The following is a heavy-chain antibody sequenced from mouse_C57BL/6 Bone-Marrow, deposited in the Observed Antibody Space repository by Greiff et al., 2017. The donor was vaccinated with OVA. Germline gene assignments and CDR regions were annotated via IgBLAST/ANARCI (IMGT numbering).Heavy chain of an antibody. J-gene: IGHJ3*01. V-gene: IGHV1-50*01. CDR1: GYTFTSYW. CDR2: IDPSDSYT. Sequence: QVQLQQPGAELVKPGASVKLSCKASGYTFTSYWMQWVKQRPGQGLVWIGEIDPSDSYTNYNQKFKGKATLTVDTSSSTAYMQLSSLTSEDSAVYYCARWFAYWGQGTLVTVSA. CDR3: ARWFAY.